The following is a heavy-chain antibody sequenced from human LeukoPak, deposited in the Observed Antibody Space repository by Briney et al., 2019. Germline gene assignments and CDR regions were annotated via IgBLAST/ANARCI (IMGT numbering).Heavy chain of an antibody. CDR2: IDNRGTT. V-gene: IGHV4-31*03. J-gene: IGHJ6*02. CDR3: ARDQYISSFRYYGMDV. D-gene: IGHD6-13*01. Sequence: PLETLSLTCTVSGGSISISGYYWIWIRQHPGKGLEWVGYIDNRGTTYYNPSLKSRVSISADTSKNQFSLRLSSVTAADTAVYYCARDQYISSFRYYGMDVWGQGTTVTVSS. CDR1: GGSISISGYY.